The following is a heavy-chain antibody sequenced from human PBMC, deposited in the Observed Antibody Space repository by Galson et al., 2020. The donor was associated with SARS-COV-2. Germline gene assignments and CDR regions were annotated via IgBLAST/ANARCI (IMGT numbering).Heavy chain of an antibody. Sequence: PGGSLRLSCVASGFTFSSYVLHWVRQAPGRGLEWVAVVSIDGNIDFYADSVKGRFTVSRDNSKNTLYLQMNSLRPEDTAMYYCVRGRYSYAYGLGYWGQGMKVTVS. CDR2: VSIDGNID. CDR3: VRGRYSYAYGLGY. V-gene: IGHV3-30-3*01. J-gene: IGHJ4*02. CDR1: GFTFSSYV. D-gene: IGHD5-18*01.